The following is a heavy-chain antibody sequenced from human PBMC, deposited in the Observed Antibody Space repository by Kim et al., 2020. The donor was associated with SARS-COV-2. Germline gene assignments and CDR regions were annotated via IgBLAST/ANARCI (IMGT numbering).Heavy chain of an antibody. CDR3: AKGEVNYYDSSGYPLFDY. CDR1: GFTFSSYG. CDR2: ISYDGSNK. D-gene: IGHD3-22*01. J-gene: IGHJ4*02. V-gene: IGHV3-30*18. Sequence: GGSLRLSCAASGFTFSSYGMHWVRQAPGKGLEWVAVISYDGSNKYYADSVKGRFTISRDNSKNTLYLQMNSLRAEDTAVYYCAKGEVNYYDSSGYPLFDYWGQGTLVTVSS.